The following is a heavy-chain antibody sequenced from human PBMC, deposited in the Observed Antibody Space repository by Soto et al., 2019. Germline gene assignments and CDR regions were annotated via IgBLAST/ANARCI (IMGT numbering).Heavy chain of an antibody. CDR2: INAGNGNT. V-gene: IGHV1-3*01. CDR3: ARREYYDFWSGYSGPFDY. CDR1: GHTFTSYA. D-gene: IGHD3-3*01. J-gene: IGHJ4*02. Sequence: GASVKVSCKASGHTFTSYAMHWVRQAPGQRLEWMGWINAGNGNTKYSQKFQGRVTITRDTSASTAYMELSSLRSEDTAVYYCARREYYDFWSGYSGPFDYWGQGTLVTVSS.